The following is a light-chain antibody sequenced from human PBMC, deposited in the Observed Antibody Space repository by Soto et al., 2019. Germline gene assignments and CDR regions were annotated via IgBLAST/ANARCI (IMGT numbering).Light chain of an antibody. CDR3: QQYNSYSRT. J-gene: IGKJ1*01. CDR2: KAS. Sequence: DIPMTQSPSTLSASVGDRVTITCRASQTISTWLAWYQLKPGKTPKLLIYKASTLDFGVPSRFSGSGSGTEFTLTISSLQPDDFATYYCQQYNSYSRTFGQGTRVEIK. CDR1: QTISTW. V-gene: IGKV1-5*03.